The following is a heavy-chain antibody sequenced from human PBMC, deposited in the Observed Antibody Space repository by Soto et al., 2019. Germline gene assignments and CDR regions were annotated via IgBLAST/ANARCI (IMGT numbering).Heavy chain of an antibody. Sequence: GGSLRLSCAASGFTFSSYAMSWVRQAPGKGLEWVSAISGSGGSTYYADSVKGRFTISRDNSKNTLYLQMNSLRAEDTAVYYCAKEAGIDGYNYNWFDPWGQGTLVTVSS. CDR3: AKEAGIDGYNYNWFDP. D-gene: IGHD5-12*01. CDR2: ISGSGGST. J-gene: IGHJ5*02. CDR1: GFTFSSYA. V-gene: IGHV3-23*01.